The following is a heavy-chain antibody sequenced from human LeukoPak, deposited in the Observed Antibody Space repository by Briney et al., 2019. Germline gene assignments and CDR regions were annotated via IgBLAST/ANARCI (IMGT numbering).Heavy chain of an antibody. J-gene: IGHJ3*02. CDR1: GFTVSSNY. CDR2: IYSGGST. V-gene: IGHV3-53*01. CDR3: AKERTAAGTWFDAFDI. D-gene: IGHD6-13*01. Sequence: GGSLRLSCAASGFTVSSNYMSWVRQAPGKGLEWVSVIYSGGSTYYADSVKGRFTISRDNSKNTLYLQMNSLRAEDTAVYYCAKERTAAGTWFDAFDIWGQGTMVTVSS.